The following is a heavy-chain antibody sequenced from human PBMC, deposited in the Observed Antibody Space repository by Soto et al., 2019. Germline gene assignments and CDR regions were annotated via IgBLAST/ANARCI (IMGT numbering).Heavy chain of an antibody. J-gene: IGHJ4*02. CDR2: IYWDDDK. V-gene: IGHV2-5*02. Sequence: QITLKESGPTLVKPTQTLTLTCTFSGFSLSTSGVGVGWIRQPPGKALEWLALIYWDDDKRYSPSLKSRLTITKDTFKNQGVLTMTNIDPVETATYYCALVSIVAGKTLPFVYWGQGTLVTVSS. CDR3: ALVSIVAGKTLPFVY. CDR1: GFSLSTSGVG. D-gene: IGHD5-12*01.